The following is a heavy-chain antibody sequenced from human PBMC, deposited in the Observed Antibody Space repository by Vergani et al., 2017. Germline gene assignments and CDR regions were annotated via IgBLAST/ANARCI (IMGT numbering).Heavy chain of an antibody. J-gene: IGHJ3*02. Sequence: EVQLLESGGGLVQPGGSLRLSCVASVFTFSRYAMSWVRQAPGKGLEWVSDISGSGGSTYYADSVKGRFTNSRDNSKNTLYLQMNSLRAEDTAVYYCAEDIRMSVAAFDIWGQGTMVTVSS. CDR3: AEDIRMSVAAFDI. CDR2: ISGSGGST. V-gene: IGHV3-23*01. CDR1: VFTFSRYA. D-gene: IGHD3-16*01.